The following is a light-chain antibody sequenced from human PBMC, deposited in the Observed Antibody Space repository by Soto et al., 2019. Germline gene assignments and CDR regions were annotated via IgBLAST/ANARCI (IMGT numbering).Light chain of an antibody. CDR3: QKYSSVTT. Sequence: DIQMTQSPSSLSASVGDRVTITCRASQGISNFLAWYQQKPGKDPKLLISAASTLQSGVPSRFSGSGSGTDFTLTITSLQPEDVATYYCQKYSSVTTFGQGTRLEIK. CDR2: AAS. J-gene: IGKJ5*01. CDR1: QGISNF. V-gene: IGKV1-27*01.